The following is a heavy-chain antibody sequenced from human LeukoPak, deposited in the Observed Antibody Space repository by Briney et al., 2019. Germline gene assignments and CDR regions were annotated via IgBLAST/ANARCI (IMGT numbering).Heavy chain of an antibody. J-gene: IGHJ4*02. CDR2: ISYDGSNK. Sequence: PGGSLRLSCAASRFTFSSYGMHWVRQAPGNGLEWVALISYDGSNKYYTDSVKGRFTISRDNSKNTLYLQMDSLRAEDTAVCYCAKDRGYSYGYFDYWGQGTLVTVSS. CDR3: AKDRGYSYGYFDY. V-gene: IGHV3-30*18. CDR1: RFTFSSYG. D-gene: IGHD5-18*01.